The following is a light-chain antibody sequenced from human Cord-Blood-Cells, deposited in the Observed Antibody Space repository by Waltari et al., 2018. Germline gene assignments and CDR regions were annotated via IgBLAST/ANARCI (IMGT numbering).Light chain of an antibody. Sequence: DIQTTQSPSSLSASGGDRVPITCRASQSISSYLNWYQQKPGKAPKLLIYAASSLQSGVPSRFSGSGSGTDFTLTISSLQPEDFATYYCQQSYSTPPSFGGGTKVEIK. CDR3: QQSYSTPPS. V-gene: IGKV1-39*01. CDR1: QSISSY. CDR2: AAS. J-gene: IGKJ4*01.